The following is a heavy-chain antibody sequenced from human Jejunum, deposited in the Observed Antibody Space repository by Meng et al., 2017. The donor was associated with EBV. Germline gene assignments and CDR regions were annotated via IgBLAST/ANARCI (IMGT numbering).Heavy chain of an antibody. CDR2: IDTDGSRT. Sequence: EVQLVESGGGLVQPGGSLRLSCAASGFTFSSHWMHWVRQAPGKGLVWVSRIDTDGSRTNYVDSVKGRFIISRDNAKNTLYLQMNSLRADDTAVYYCARDLSWNQADYWRQGTLVTVS. CDR3: ARDLSWNQADY. V-gene: IGHV3-74*01. D-gene: IGHD1-14*01. J-gene: IGHJ4*02. CDR1: GFTFSSHW.